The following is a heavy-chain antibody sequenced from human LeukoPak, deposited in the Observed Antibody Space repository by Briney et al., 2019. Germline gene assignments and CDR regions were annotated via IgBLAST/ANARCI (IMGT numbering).Heavy chain of an antibody. V-gene: IGHV3-48*01. CDR1: AFTFSNYG. J-gene: IGHJ3*02. CDR3: ARASTTTDAFDI. CDR2: ISSSSSTI. D-gene: IGHD1-1*01. Sequence: GRSLRLSCAVAAFTFSNYGLHWVRQAQGKGLEWVPYISSSSSTIYYAEYVKGRFTISRDNAKNSLYLQMNSVRGEDTAVYYCARASTTTDAFDIWGQGTMVTVSS.